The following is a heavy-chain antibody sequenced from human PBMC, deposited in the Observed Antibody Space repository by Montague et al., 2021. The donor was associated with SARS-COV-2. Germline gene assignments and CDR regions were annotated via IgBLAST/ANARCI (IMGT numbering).Heavy chain of an antibody. CDR3: ARGHWYCSGNYHPNS. J-gene: IGHJ5*01. D-gene: IGHD3-10*01. Sequence: PALVKPTQTLTLTCTFSGFSLSINGVGVGWIRQPPGKALEWLAVIYCDDNPHYSPSLKSRLIITTDTSKNQVVLTMTNMDPVDTATYYCARGHWYCSGNYHPNSWGQETLVTVAS. CDR2: IYCDDNP. CDR1: GFSLSINGVG. V-gene: IGHV2-5*02.